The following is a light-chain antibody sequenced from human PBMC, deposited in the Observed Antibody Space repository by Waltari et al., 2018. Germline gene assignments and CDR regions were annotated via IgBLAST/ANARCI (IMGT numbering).Light chain of an antibody. V-gene: IGKV3-15*01. CDR1: QSVSSN. CDR2: GAS. J-gene: IGKJ1*01. Sequence: EIVMTQSPATLSVSPGERATLSCRASQSVSSNLAWYQQKPGQGPRLLIYGASTRATGIPDRFSGSGSGTEFTITISSLQSEDFAVYYCHQYNNWWTFGQGTKVEIK. CDR3: HQYNNWWT.